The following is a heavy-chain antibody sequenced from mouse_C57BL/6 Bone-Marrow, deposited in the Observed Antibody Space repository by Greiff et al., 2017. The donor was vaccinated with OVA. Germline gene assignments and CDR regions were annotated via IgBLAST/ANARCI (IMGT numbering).Heavy chain of an antibody. CDR3: ARHERWLWFAD. V-gene: IGHV1-62-2*01. CDR2: FYPGRGSI. D-gene: IGHD2-3*01. Sequence: LQQSGAELVKPGASVKLSCQASGYTFTEYTIHWVKPRSGQGLEWIGWFYPGRGSIKYHEKFQDKATLTADKSSSTVYMELSRLTSEDSAVDVCARHERWLWFADWGQGTLVTVSA. J-gene: IGHJ3*01. CDR1: GYTFTEYT.